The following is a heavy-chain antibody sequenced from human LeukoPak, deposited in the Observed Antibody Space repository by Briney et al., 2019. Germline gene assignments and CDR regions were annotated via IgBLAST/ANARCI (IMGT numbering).Heavy chain of an antibody. D-gene: IGHD3-16*02. CDR3: ARDWQYYDNIWGSYRHFHY. Sequence: ASVKVSCKASGYTFTSYYMHWVRQAPGQGLEWMGWINPNSGGTDYAQKFQGSVTMTRDTSISTAYMELSSLRSDDTAVYYCARDWQYYDNIWGSYRHFHYWGQGTLVTVSS. CDR1: GYTFTSYY. J-gene: IGHJ4*02. CDR2: INPNSGGT. V-gene: IGHV1-2*02.